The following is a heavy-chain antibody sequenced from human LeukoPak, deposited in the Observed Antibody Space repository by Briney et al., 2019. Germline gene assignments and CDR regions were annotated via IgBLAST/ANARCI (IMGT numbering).Heavy chain of an antibody. CDR1: AFTFRSYA. CDR2: ISGSGGST. D-gene: IGHD4/OR15-4a*01. CDR3: AKERDYGPADY. Sequence: GGSLRLSCAASAFTFRSYAMNWVRQAPGKGLEWVSGISGSGGSTNYADSVKGRFTVSRDNSKNTLFLQMNSLRAEDTAIYYCAKERDYGPADYWGQGTLVTVSS. V-gene: IGHV3-23*01. J-gene: IGHJ4*02.